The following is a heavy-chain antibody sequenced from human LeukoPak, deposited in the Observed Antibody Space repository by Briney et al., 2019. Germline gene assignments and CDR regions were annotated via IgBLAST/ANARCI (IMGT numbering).Heavy chain of an antibody. CDR1: SFTFSSYA. V-gene: IGHV3-23*01. D-gene: IGHD4-23*01. Sequence: PGGSLRLSCAASSFTFSSYAMSWVRQAPGKGLEWVSAISGSGGSTYYADSVKDRFTISRDNSKNTLYLQMNSLRAEDTAVYYCAKENLFTGGNSGFYFDYWGQGTLVTVSS. CDR3: AKENLFTGGNSGFYFDY. J-gene: IGHJ4*02. CDR2: ISGSGGST.